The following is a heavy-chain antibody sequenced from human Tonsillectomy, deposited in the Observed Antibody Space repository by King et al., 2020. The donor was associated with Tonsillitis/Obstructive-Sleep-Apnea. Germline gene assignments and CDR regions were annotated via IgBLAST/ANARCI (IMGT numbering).Heavy chain of an antibody. D-gene: IGHD3-3*01. V-gene: IGHV4-34*01. CDR1: GGSFSGYY. CDR2: INHSGRT. Sequence: VQLQQWGAGLLKPSETLSLTCGVYGGSFSGYYWSWIRQPPGKGLEWIGEINHSGRTNYSPSLKTRVTISIDTSKNQFSLRLSSVTAADTAVYYCARVGVTIFGVVKAFDIWGQGTMVTVSS. J-gene: IGHJ3*02. CDR3: ARVGVTIFGVVKAFDI.